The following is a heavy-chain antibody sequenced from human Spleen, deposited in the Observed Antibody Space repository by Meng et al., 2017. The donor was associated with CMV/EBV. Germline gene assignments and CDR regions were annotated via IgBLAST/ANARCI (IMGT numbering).Heavy chain of an antibody. CDR2: IKSDGYDT. Sequence: GGSLRLSCAASGFTFSAYWMHWVRQVPGKGPVWVSRIKSDGYDTFYADSVKGRFTISRDNSKNTVFLQMNSLTADDTAVYYCAKGEWELPTFFDSWGQGILVTVSS. CDR1: GFTFSAYW. D-gene: IGHD1-26*01. J-gene: IGHJ4*02. V-gene: IGHV3-74*01. CDR3: AKGEWELPTFFDS.